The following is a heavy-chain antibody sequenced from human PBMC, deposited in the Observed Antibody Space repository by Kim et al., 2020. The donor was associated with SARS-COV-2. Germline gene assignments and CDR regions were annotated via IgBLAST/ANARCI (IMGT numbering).Heavy chain of an antibody. CDR3: ARGDYGGNSVDY. V-gene: IGHV1-69*04. J-gene: IGHJ4*02. CDR2: IIPILGIA. Sequence: SVKVSCKASGGTFSSYAISWVRQAPGQGLEWMGRIIPILGIANYAQKFQGRVTITADKSTSTAYMELSSLRSEDTAVYYCARGDYGGNSVDYWGQGTLVTVSS. CDR1: GGTFSSYA. D-gene: IGHD4-17*01.